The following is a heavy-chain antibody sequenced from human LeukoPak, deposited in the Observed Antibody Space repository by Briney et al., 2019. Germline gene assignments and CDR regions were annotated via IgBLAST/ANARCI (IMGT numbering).Heavy chain of an antibody. CDR3: AKDRRLWFGDPTWTY. CDR1: GFTFSSYS. J-gene: IGHJ4*02. V-gene: IGHV3-21*01. CDR2: ISSSSSYI. Sequence: GGSLRLSCAASGFTFSSYSMNWVRQAPGKGLEWVSSISSSSSYIYYADSVKGRFTISRDNAKNSLYLQMNSLRAEDTAVYYCAKDRRLWFGDPTWTYWGQGTLVTVSS. D-gene: IGHD3-10*01.